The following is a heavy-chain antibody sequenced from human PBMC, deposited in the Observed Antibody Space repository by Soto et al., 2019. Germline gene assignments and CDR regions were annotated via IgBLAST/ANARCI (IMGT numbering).Heavy chain of an antibody. CDR1: GGTFSTSA. CDR3: ARGRYDFWCASYDGGDYYYGMDV. CDR2: IMPIFRTA. Sequence: SVKVSCKTSGGTFSTSAMSWVRQDPGQGLEWMGGIMPIFRTANYAQKFQGRLTITRDTSTSTAYMELNRLRSDDTAVYYCARGRYDFWCASYDGGDYYYGMDVWGQGTTVTVPS. D-gene: IGHD3-3*01. J-gene: IGHJ6*02. V-gene: IGHV1-69*05.